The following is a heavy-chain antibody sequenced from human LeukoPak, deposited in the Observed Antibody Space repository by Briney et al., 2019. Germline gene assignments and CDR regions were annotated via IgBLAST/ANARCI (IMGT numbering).Heavy chain of an antibody. Sequence: PSETLSLTCAVYGGSFSGYYWSWIRQPPGKGLEWIGVINHSGSTNYNPSLKSRVTISVDTSKNQFSLKLSSVTAADTAVYYCARAEYSSSAVWFDPWGQGTLVTVSS. CDR2: INHSGST. D-gene: IGHD6-6*01. CDR3: ARAEYSSSAVWFDP. CDR1: GGSFSGYY. V-gene: IGHV4-34*01. J-gene: IGHJ5*02.